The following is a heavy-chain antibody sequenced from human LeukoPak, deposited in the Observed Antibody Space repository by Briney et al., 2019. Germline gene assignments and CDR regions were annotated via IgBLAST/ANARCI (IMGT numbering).Heavy chain of an antibody. CDR2: MNPNSGNT. D-gene: IGHD3-22*01. CDR3: ARMGGYYDSSGYYYVGY. V-gene: IGHV1-8*01. J-gene: IGHJ4*02. Sequence: ASVKVSCKASGYTFTSYDINWVRQATGQGLECMGWMNPNSGNTGYAQKFQGRVTMTRNTSISTAYMELSSLRSEDTAVYYCARMGGYYDSSGYYYVGYWGQGTLVTVSS. CDR1: GYTFTSYD.